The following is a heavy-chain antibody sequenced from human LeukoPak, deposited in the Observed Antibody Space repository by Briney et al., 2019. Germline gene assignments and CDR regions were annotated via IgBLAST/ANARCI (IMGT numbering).Heavy chain of an antibody. CDR2: INPNSGGT. D-gene: IGHD6-13*01. J-gene: IGHJ4*02. CDR1: GYTFTGYY. V-gene: IGHV1-2*02. CDR3: ARARIPGIAAAGTGY. Sequence: AASVKVSCEASGYTFTGYYMHWVRQAPGQGLEWMGWINPNSGGTNYAQKFQGRVTMTRDTSISTAYMELSRLRSDDTAVYYCARARIPGIAAAGTGYWGQGTLVTVSS.